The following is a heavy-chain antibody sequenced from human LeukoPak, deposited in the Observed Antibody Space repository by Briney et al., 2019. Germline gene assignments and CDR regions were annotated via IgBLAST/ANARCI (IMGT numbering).Heavy chain of an antibody. D-gene: IGHD5-18*01. CDR2: IYYSGGT. V-gene: IGHV4-61*01. CDR1: GGSVSSGSYY. CDR3: ATPNVDTAMVSYYGMDV. J-gene: IGHJ6*04. Sequence: NPSETLSLTCTVSGGSVSSGSYYWSWIRQPPGKGLEWIGYIYYSGGTNYNPSLKSRVTISVDTSKNQFSLKLSSVTAADTAVYYCATPNVDTAMVSYYGMDVWGKGTTVTVSS.